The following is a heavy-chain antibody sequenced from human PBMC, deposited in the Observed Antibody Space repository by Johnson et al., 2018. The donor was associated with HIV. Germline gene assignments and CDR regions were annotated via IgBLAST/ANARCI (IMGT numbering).Heavy chain of an antibody. CDR1: GFTFSSYG. V-gene: IGHV3-30*02. CDR3: AKGGLGHTDAFDI. D-gene: IGHD6-19*01. Sequence: QVQLVESGGGLVQPGGSLRLSCAASGFTFSSYGMHWVRQAPGKGLEWVAFIRYDGSNKYYADSVKGRFTISRDNSKNSLYLQMNSLRSEDTALYYCAKGGLGHTDAFDIWGQGTMVTVSS. CDR2: IRYDGSNK. J-gene: IGHJ3*02.